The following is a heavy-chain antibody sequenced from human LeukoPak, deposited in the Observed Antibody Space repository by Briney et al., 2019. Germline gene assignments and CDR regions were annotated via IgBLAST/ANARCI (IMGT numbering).Heavy chain of an antibody. CDR2: INPSGGST. D-gene: IGHD4-17*01. CDR1: GYTFTSYY. V-gene: IGHV1-46*01. CDR3: ARGTVKTSPYYYYYMDV. J-gene: IGHJ6*03. Sequence: ASVKVSCKASGYTFTSYYMHWVRQAPGQGLEWMGIINPSGGSTSYAQKFQGRVTMTRDMSTSTVYMELSSLRSEDTAVYYCARGTVKTSPYYYYYMDVWGKGTTVTVSS.